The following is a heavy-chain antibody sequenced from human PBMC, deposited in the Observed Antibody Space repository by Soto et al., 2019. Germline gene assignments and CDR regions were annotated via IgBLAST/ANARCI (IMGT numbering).Heavy chain of an antibody. V-gene: IGHV4-39*01. CDR3: VRRGAGASDFDF. CDR2: IYYSGTT. CDR1: GDSINSRSYY. Sequence: PSETLSLTCIVSGDSINSRSYYWGWIRQPPGKGLEWIGSIYYSGTTYYNSSLKSRITISVDTSRNQFSPRLSSVTAADTAVYYCVRRGAGASDFDFWGQGSLVTVSS. D-gene: IGHD1-26*01. J-gene: IGHJ4*02.